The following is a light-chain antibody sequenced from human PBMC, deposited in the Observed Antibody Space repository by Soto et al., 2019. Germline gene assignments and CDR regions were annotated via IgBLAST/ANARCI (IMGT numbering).Light chain of an antibody. Sequence: QSVLTQPPSVSGAPRQRVTISCSGSNSNIGNNAVNWYQQLPGKAPKLLIYYDDLLPSGVSDRFSGSKSGTSASLAISGLQSEDEAGYYCSSYTNTGTLYVLGTGTKLTVL. J-gene: IGLJ1*01. CDR3: SSYTNTGTLYV. CDR2: YDD. V-gene: IGLV1-36*01. CDR1: NSNIGNNA.